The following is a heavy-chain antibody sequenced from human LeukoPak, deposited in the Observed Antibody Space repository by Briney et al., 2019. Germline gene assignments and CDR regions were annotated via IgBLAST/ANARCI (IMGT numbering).Heavy chain of an antibody. Sequence: ASVKVSCKASGYTFTGYYMHWVRQAPGQGLGWMGWINPNSGGTNYAQKFQGRVTMTRDTSISTAYMELSRLRSDDTAVYYCARDLGYSAIDAFDIWGQGTMVTVSS. CDR1: GYTFTGYY. D-gene: IGHD5-18*01. CDR3: ARDLGYSAIDAFDI. CDR2: INPNSGGT. V-gene: IGHV1-2*02. J-gene: IGHJ3*02.